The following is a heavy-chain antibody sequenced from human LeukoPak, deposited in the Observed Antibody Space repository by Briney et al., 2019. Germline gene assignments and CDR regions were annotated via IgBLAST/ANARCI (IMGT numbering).Heavy chain of an antibody. CDR3: AGGKVGAGYYYYYGMEV. Sequence: SETLSLTCTVYGGSISSYYWSWIRQPPGKGLEWIGYIYYSGSTNYNPSLKSRVTISVDTSKNQFSLKLSSVTAADTAVYYCAGGKVGAGYYYYYGMEVWGQGTTVTVSS. CDR2: IYYSGST. V-gene: IGHV4-59*08. D-gene: IGHD1-26*01. J-gene: IGHJ6*02. CDR1: GGSISSYY.